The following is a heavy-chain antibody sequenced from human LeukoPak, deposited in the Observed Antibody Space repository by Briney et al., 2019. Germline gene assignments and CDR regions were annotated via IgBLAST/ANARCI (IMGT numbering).Heavy chain of an antibody. CDR3: ARGADYSSCVDY. V-gene: IGHV1-69*13. J-gene: IGHJ4*02. Sequence: GASVKVSCKASGGTFSVYAISWVRQAPGQGLEWMGGIIPIFGTANYAQKFQGRVTITADESTSTAYMELGSLRSEDTAMYYCARGADYSSCVDYWGQGTLVTVSS. CDR2: IIPIFGTA. D-gene: IGHD6-6*01. CDR1: GGTFSVYA.